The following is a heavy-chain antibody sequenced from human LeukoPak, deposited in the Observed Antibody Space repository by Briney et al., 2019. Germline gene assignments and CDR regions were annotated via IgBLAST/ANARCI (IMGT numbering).Heavy chain of an antibody. D-gene: IGHD3-22*01. CDR3: ATSSGYYVGYIQY. Sequence: EASVKVSCKASGYTFTGYYIHWVRQAPGQGREWMGWINPNSGGTKYAQKFQGRVTMTRDTSISTAYMELRSDDTAVYYCATSSGYYVGYIQYWGQGTLVTVSS. V-gene: IGHV1-2*02. J-gene: IGHJ1*01. CDR2: INPNSGGT. CDR1: GYTFTGYY.